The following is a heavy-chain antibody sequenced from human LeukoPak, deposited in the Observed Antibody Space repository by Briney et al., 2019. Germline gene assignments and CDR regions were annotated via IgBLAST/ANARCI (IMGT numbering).Heavy chain of an antibody. V-gene: IGHV3-48*02. CDR1: GFTFSTYS. CDR2: ISSSSDTT. J-gene: IGHJ4*02. D-gene: IGHD6-19*01. CDR3: ARDLRSGWYYFDF. Sequence: GGSLRLSCAASGFTFSTYSMNWLRHAPGKGLEWVSYISSSSDTTYYADSVKGRFTISRDNAKNSLYLQMNSLKDQDTAVYYCARDLRSGWYYFDFWGQGTLVTVSS.